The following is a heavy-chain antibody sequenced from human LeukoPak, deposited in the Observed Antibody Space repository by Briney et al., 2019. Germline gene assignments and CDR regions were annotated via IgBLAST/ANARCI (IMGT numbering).Heavy chain of an antibody. CDR3: ARCYYYCMDV. CDR1: GYIFTGYY. CDR2: INPNSGDT. J-gene: IGHJ6*02. Sequence: ASVKVSCKASGYIFTGYYMHWVRQAPGQGLEWMGWINPNSGDTNYAQKFQGRVTMTRDTSISTAYMDLSTLRSDDTAVYYCARCYYYCMDVWGQGTTVTVSS. V-gene: IGHV1-2*02.